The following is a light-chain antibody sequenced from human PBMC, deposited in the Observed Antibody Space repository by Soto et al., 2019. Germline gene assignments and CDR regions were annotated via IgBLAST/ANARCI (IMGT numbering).Light chain of an antibody. J-gene: IGLJ1*01. Sequence: QSVLTQPASVSGSPGQSITISCTGTSSDVGAYNYVSWYQHHPGKAPKLMIYEVTNRPSGVSNRFSGSKSGNTASLTISGFQAEDEADYYCNSYTTNSNRVFGTGTKLTVL. V-gene: IGLV2-14*01. CDR2: EVT. CDR3: NSYTTNSNRV. CDR1: SSDVGAYNY.